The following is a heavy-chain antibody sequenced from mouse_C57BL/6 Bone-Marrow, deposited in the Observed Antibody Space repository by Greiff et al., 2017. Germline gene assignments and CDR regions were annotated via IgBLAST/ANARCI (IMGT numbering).Heavy chain of an antibody. Sequence: QVQLQPSGAELAKPGASVKLSCKASGYPFTSYWMHWVKQRPGQGLEWIGYINPSSGYSKYHQKFKDKATLTADKSSSTAYMQLSSRTYEDAAVYYCARLELPGYFDVWGTGTTVTVSS. CDR2: INPSSGYS. J-gene: IGHJ1*03. CDR3: ARLELPGYFDV. CDR1: GYPFTSYW. V-gene: IGHV1-7*01. D-gene: IGHD1-1*01.